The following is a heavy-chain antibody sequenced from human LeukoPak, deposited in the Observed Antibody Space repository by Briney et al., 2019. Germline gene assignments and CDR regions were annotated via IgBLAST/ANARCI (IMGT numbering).Heavy chain of an antibody. CDR3: ARDYYDSSGAGSL. V-gene: IGHV3-66*02. J-gene: IGHJ4*02. CDR2: IYSGGST. D-gene: IGHD3-22*01. Sequence: GSLRLSCAASGFTVSSNYMSWVRQAPGKGLEWVSVIYSGGSTYYADSVKGRFTISRDNSKNTLYLQMNSLRAEDTAVYYCARDYYDSSGAGSLWGQGTLVTVSS. CDR1: GFTVSSNY.